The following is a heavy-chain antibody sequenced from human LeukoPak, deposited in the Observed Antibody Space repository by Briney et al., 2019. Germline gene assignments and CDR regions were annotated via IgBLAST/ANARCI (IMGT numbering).Heavy chain of an antibody. CDR1: GYTFIAYY. Sequence: GASVKVSCKASGYTFIAYYIHWVRQAPGQGLEWMGWISVKNGNTNYAQKFQGRVTMTTDTSTATAYMELRSLRSDDTAVYFCAREFWEPMAFDIWGQGTMVTVSS. CDR3: AREFWEPMAFDI. J-gene: IGHJ3*02. CDR2: ISVKNGNT. D-gene: IGHD3-3*01. V-gene: IGHV1-18*04.